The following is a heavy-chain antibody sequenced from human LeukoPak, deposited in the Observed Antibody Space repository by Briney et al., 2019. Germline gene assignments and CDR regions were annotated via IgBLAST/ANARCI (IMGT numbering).Heavy chain of an antibody. Sequence: GGSLRLTCATSGFSLSGHWMNWVRQPPGKGLEWVANIKAGGSEKYYVDSVKGRFTISRDDAKRTVDLQMDNLRTEDTAVYYCAYRNNFEYWGQGTLVTVSS. V-gene: IGHV3-7*05. J-gene: IGHJ4*02. CDR3: AYRNNFEY. D-gene: IGHD1-26*01. CDR2: IKAGGSEK. CDR1: GFSLSGHW.